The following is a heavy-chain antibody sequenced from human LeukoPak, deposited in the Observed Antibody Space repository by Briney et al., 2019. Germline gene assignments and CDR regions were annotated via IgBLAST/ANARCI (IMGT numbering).Heavy chain of an antibody. J-gene: IGHJ4*02. Sequence: GGSLRLSCAASGFTFRSYAMSWVRQAPGKGLEWVSAISGSGGSTYYADSVKGRFTISRDNSKNTLYLQMNSLRAEDTAVYYCAKDQGYYGSGSYQDYWGQGTLVTVSS. V-gene: IGHV3-23*01. CDR2: ISGSGGST. D-gene: IGHD3-10*01. CDR3: AKDQGYYGSGSYQDY. CDR1: GFTFRSYA.